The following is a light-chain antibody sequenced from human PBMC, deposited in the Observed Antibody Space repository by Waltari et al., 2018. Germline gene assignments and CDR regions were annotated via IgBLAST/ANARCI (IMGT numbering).Light chain of an antibody. CDR3: ETGGHGTWV. Sequence: QLVLTQSPSASASLGASVKLTCTLSSGHSSNIIAWLQQQPGKGPRYLMQVNSDGSHRKGDKVPDRFSGSSSGAERYLTISSLQSEDEADYYCETGGHGTWVFGGGTKLTVL. CDR2: VNSDGSH. V-gene: IGLV4-69*01. J-gene: IGLJ3*02. CDR1: SGHSSNI.